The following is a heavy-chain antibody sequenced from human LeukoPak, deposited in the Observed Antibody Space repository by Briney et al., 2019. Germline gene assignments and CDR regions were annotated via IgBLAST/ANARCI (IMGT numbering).Heavy chain of an antibody. D-gene: IGHD4-17*01. CDR2: IYPVDSDT. CDR1: GYSFTSYW. CDR3: ARQSLNYGDYGEFDY. Sequence: GESLKISCKGSGYSFTSYWIGWVRQMPGKGLEWMGIIYPVDSDTRYSPSFQGQVTISADKSISTAYLQWSSLKASDTAMYYCARQSLNYGDYGEFDYWGQGTLVTVSS. V-gene: IGHV5-51*01. J-gene: IGHJ4*02.